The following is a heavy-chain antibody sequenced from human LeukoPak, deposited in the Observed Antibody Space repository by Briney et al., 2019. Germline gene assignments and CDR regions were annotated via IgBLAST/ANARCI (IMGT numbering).Heavy chain of an antibody. CDR2: ISWNSGSI. J-gene: IGHJ5*02. CDR3: AKAVELRYFDWVSNWFDP. CDR1: GFTFDDYA. D-gene: IGHD3-9*01. V-gene: IGHV3-9*01. Sequence: GGSLRLSCAASGFTFDDYAMHWVRQAPGKGLEWVSGISWNSGSIGYADSVKGRFTISRDNAKNSLYLQMNSLRAEDTALYYCAKAVELRYFDWVSNWFDPWGQGTLVTVSS.